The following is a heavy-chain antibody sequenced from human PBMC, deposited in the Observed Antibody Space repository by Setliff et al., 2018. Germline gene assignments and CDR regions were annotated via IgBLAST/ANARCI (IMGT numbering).Heavy chain of an antibody. V-gene: IGHV1-69*05. CDR3: VREGVDSRSSTDYRYYMDV. CDR2: TIPIFGST. CDR1: GYTFRSYG. Sequence: SVKVSCKASGYTFRSYGISWVRQAPGQGLEWMGGTIPIFGSTNYAQQFQGRVTIITDESTSTAYTQLSSLGSEDTAVYYCVREGVDSRSSTDYRYYMDVWGKGTTVTVSS. J-gene: IGHJ6*03. D-gene: IGHD3-22*01.